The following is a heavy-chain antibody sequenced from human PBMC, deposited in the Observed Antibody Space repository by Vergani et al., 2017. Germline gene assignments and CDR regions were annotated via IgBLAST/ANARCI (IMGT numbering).Heavy chain of an antibody. V-gene: IGHV4-31*02. CDR2: ISYTGST. CDR1: GGSINSGGYF. J-gene: IGHJ5*02. Sequence: QVQLQESGPGLVKPSQTLSLTCIVSGGSINSGGYFWSWIRQHPGKGLGWVGYISYTGSTTYNPSLKSRVIVSVDTTKNQFSLKLTSVTAADTAIYYCARAPVAGNCFDPWGQGTLVTVSS. CDR3: ARAPVAGNCFDP. D-gene: IGHD6-19*01.